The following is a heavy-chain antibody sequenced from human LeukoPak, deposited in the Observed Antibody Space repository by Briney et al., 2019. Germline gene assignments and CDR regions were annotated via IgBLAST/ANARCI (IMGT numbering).Heavy chain of an antibody. CDR2: MNPNSGNT. CDR1: GYTFTSYD. CDR3: AMGLGRDYGDYAY. V-gene: IGHV1-8*01. D-gene: IGHD4-17*01. J-gene: IGHJ4*02. Sequence: ASVKVSCKASGYTFTSYDINWVRHATGQGLEWMGRMNPNSGNTGYAQKFQGRVTMTRNTSISTAYMELSSLRSEDTAVYYCAMGLGRDYGDYAYWGQGTLVTVSS.